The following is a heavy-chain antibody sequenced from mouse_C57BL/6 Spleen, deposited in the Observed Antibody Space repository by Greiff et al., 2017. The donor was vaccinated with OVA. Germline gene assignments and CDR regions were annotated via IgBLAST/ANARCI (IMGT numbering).Heavy chain of an antibody. CDR1: GYAFSSYW. Sequence: QVQLQQSGAELVKPGASVKISCKASGYAFSSYWMNWVKQRPGKGLEWIGQIYPGDGDTNSHGKFQGKATLTADKSSSTAYMQLSSLTSEDSAIYFYSRDITTVIADWYFDVWGRTTVTVSS. V-gene: IGHV1-80*01. J-gene: IGHJ1*03. D-gene: IGHD1-1*01. CDR3: SRDITTVIADWYFDV. CDR2: IYPGDGDT.